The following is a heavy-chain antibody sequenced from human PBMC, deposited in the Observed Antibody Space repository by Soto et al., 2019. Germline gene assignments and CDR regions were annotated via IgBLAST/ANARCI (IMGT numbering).Heavy chain of an antibody. J-gene: IGHJ4*02. V-gene: IGHV3-21*01. CDR2: ISSSSSYI. D-gene: IGHD6-13*01. CDR1: GFTFSSYS. Sequence: GGSLRLSCAASGFTFSSYSMNWVRQAPGKGLEWVSSISSSSSYIYYADSVKGRFTISRDNAKNSLYLQMNSLRAEDTAVYYCARAIAAARTVFFDYWGQGTVVTVSS. CDR3: ARAIAAARTVFFDY.